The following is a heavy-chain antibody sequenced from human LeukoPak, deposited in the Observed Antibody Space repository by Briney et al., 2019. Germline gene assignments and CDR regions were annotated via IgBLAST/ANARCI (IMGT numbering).Heavy chain of an antibody. Sequence: GESLKISCKGSGSSYTSYWIGWVRQMPGKGLEWMGIIYPGDADTSYSPSFQGQVTISADKSISTAYLQWSSLKASDTAMYYCARRRYGDYSEDWFDPWGQGTLVTVSS. CDR3: ARRRYGDYSEDWFDP. D-gene: IGHD4-17*01. CDR2: IYPGDADT. CDR1: GSSYTSYW. V-gene: IGHV5-51*01. J-gene: IGHJ5*02.